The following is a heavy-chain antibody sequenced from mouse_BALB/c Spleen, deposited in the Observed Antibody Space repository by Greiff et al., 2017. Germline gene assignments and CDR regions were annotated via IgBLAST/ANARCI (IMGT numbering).Heavy chain of an antibody. CDR3: AYSSFDY. V-gene: IGHV5-17*02. CDR2: ISSGSSTI. D-gene: IGHD2-1*01. CDR1: GFTFSSFG. J-gene: IGHJ2*01. Sequence: EVQLVESGGGLVQPGGSRKLSCAASGFTFSSFGMHWVRQAPEKGLEWVAYISSGSSTIYYADTVKGRFTISRDNPKNTLFLQMTSLRSEDTAMYYCAYSSFDYWGQGTTLTVSS.